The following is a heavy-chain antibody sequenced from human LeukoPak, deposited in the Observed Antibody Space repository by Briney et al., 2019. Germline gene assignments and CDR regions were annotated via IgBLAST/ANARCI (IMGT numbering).Heavy chain of an antibody. V-gene: IGHV3-23*01. CDR3: AKGGSLTTVTHFDY. J-gene: IGHJ4*02. Sequence: GGSLRLSCAASGFTFDDYAMHWVRQAPGKGLEWVSGIGDSGRSTYYADSAKGRFSISRDNSKNTLYLQINSLRAEDTAVYYCAKGGSLTTVTHFDYWGQGTLVTVSS. CDR1: GFTFDDYA. D-gene: IGHD4-17*01. CDR2: IGDSGRST.